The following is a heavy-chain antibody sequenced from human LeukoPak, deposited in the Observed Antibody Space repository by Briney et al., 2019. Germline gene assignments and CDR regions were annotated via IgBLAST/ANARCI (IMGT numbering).Heavy chain of an antibody. CDR2: IRYDGSNK. CDR3: AKRHREDGSGSYYTLRY. D-gene: IGHD3-10*01. CDR1: GFTFSSYG. V-gene: IGHV3-30*02. Sequence: PGGSLRLSCAASGFTFSSYGMHWVRQAPGKGLEWVAFIRYDGSNKYYADSVKGRFTISRDNSKNTLYLQMNSLRAEDTAVYYCAKRHREDGSGSYYTLRYWGQGTLVTVSS. J-gene: IGHJ4*02.